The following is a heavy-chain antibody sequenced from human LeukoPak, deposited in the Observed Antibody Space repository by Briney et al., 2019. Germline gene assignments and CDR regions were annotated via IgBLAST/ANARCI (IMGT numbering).Heavy chain of an antibody. Sequence: GGSLRLSCAASGFTFSSYSMNWVRQAPGKGLEWVSSISSSSSYIYYADSVKGRFTISRDNAKNSLYLQMNSLRAEDTAVYYCATLMTTVTTSGASRFDYWGQGTLVTVSS. CDR3: ATLMTTVTTSGASRFDY. CDR1: GFTFSSYS. D-gene: IGHD4-17*01. V-gene: IGHV3-21*01. J-gene: IGHJ4*02. CDR2: ISSSSSYI.